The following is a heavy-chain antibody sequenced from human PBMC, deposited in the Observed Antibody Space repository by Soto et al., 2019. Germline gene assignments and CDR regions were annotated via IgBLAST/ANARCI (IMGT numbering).Heavy chain of an antibody. CDR2: ISYDGSNK. J-gene: IGHJ4*02. CDR3: AKDPVDGYNPRTYFDY. CDR1: GFTFSSYG. D-gene: IGHD5-12*01. V-gene: IGHV3-30*18. Sequence: GSLRLSCAASGFTFSSYGMHWVRQAPGKGLEWVAVISYDGSNKYYADSVKGRFTISRDNSKNTLYLQMNSLRAEDTAVYYCAKDPVDGYNPRTYFDYWGQGTLVTVSS.